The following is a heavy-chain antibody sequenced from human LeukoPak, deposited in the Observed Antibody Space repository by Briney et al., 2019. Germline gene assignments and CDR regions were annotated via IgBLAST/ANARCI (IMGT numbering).Heavy chain of an antibody. V-gene: IGHV3-48*04. CDR2: ISSSGSTI. J-gene: IGHJ3*02. CDR1: GFTFSSYN. Sequence: GGSLRLSCAASGFTFSSYNMNWVRQAPGKGLEWVSYISSSGSTIYYADSVKGRFTISRDNAKNSLYLQMNSLRAEDTAVYYCARVSVLLWFGELRALGALDIWGQGTMVTVSS. CDR3: ARVSVLLWFGELRALGALDI. D-gene: IGHD3-10*01.